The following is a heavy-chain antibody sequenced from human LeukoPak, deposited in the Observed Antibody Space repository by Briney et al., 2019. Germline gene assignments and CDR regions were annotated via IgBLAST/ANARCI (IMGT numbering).Heavy chain of an antibody. D-gene: IGHD6-19*01. V-gene: IGHV1-2*02. CDR2: TNPNSGGT. CDR3: ARQVAVAGSQRFDP. J-gene: IGHJ5*02. CDR1: GYTFTGYY. Sequence: ASVKVSCKASGYTFTGYYMHWVRQAPGQGLEWMGWTNPNSGGTNYAQKFQGRVTMTRDTSISTAYMELSRLRSDDTAVYYCARQVAVAGSQRFDPWGQGTLVTVSS.